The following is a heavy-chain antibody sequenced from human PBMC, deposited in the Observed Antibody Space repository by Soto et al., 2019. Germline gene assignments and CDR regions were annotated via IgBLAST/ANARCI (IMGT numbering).Heavy chain of an antibody. V-gene: IGHV5-51*01. CDR2: IYPGDSDT. CDR3: ASSIFYYGMDV. J-gene: IGHJ6*04. CDR1: GYTFTNYW. Sequence: PGASLKISCKGSGYTFTNYWIGWVRQMPGKGLAWMGIIYPGDSDTKYNPSFQGQVTISADKSFTTTYLQWSSLKASDTAIYYCASSIFYYGMDVWGKGTTVTVSS.